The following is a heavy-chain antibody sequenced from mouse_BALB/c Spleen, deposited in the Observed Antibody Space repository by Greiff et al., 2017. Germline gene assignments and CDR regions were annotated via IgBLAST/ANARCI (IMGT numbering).Heavy chain of an antibody. Sequence: QVQLQQPGAELVMPGASVKMSCKASGYTFTDYWMHWVKQRPGQGLEWIGAIDTSDSYTSYNQKFKGKATLTVDESSSTAYMQLSSLTSEDSAVYYCASIYYYGSRDYWGQGTTLTVSS. D-gene: IGHD1-1*01. V-gene: IGHV1-69*01. CDR2: IDTSDSYT. CDR1: GYTFTDYW. CDR3: ASIYYYGSRDY. J-gene: IGHJ2*01.